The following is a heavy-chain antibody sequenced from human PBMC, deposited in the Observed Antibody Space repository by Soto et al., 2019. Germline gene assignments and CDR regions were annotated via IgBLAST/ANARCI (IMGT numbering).Heavy chain of an antibody. CDR3: AIVAARPYYYYYYGMDV. V-gene: IGHV1-18*01. CDR2: ISAYNGNT. Sequence: ASVKVSCKASGYTFTSYGISWVRQAPGQGLEWMGWISAYNGNTNYAQKLQGRVTMTTDTSTSTAYMELRSLRSDDTAVYYCAIVAARPYYYYYYGMDVWGQGTTVTVSS. CDR1: GYTFTSYG. D-gene: IGHD6-6*01. J-gene: IGHJ6*02.